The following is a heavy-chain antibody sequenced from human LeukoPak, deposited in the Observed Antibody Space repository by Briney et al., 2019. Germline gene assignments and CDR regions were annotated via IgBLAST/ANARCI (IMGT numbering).Heavy chain of an antibody. CDR1: GFTFSGSA. J-gene: IGHJ4*02. D-gene: IGHD3-10*01. CDR3: TRLGYYGSGSGIDY. Sequence: GGSLRLSCAASGFTFSGSAMHWVRQASGKGLEWVGRIRSKANSYATAYAASVKGRFTISRDDSKNTAYLQMNSLKTEDTAVYYCTRLGYYGSGSGIDYWGQGTLVTVSS. CDR2: IRSKANSYAT. V-gene: IGHV3-73*01.